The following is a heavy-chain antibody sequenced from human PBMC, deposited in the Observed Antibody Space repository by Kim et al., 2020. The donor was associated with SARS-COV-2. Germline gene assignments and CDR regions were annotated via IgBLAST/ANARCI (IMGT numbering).Heavy chain of an antibody. CDR2: K. V-gene: IGHV3-33*01. J-gene: IGHJ6*02. Sequence: KYYAASVRGRFTITRDNSKNTLYLQRTSLRAEDTVVYYCARDLSGYYGMDGWGQGTTVTVSS. CDR3: ARDLSGYYGMDG. D-gene: IGHD3-10*01.